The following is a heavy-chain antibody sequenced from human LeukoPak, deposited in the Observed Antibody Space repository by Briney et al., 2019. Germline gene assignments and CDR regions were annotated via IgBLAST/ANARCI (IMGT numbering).Heavy chain of an antibody. Sequence: SETLSLTCTVSGYSISSGYYWGWIRQPPGKGLEWIGSIYHSGSTYYNPSLKSRVTISVDTSKNQFSLKLSSVTAADTAVYYCARFGGGGAFDIWGQGTMVTVSS. CDR1: GYSISSGYY. CDR2: IYHSGST. J-gene: IGHJ3*02. CDR3: ARFGGGGAFDI. V-gene: IGHV4-38-2*02. D-gene: IGHD3-10*01.